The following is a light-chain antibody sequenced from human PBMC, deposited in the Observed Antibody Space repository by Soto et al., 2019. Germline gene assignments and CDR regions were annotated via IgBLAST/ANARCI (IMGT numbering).Light chain of an antibody. CDR2: DAS. CDR1: QSVSSY. V-gene: IGKV3-11*01. J-gene: IGKJ4*01. CDR3: QQRSNWPST. Sequence: DMVLTQSPATLSLSPGDRATLSCRASQSVSSYLAWYQQKPGQAPRLLMYDASNRATGIPARFSGSGSGTDFTLTITALEPDDFAVYYCQQRSNWPSTFGGGTKVESK.